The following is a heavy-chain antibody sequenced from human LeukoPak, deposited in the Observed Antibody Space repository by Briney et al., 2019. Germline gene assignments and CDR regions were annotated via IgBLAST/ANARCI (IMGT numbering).Heavy chain of an antibody. CDR1: GFTFSSYW. Sequence: GGSLRLSCAASGFTFSSYWMSWVRQAPGKGLEWVANIKQDGSEKYYVDSVKGRFTISRDNAKNSLYLQMNSLRAEDTAVYYCARAPFPPESVGYTAMVTGSFDYWGQGTLVTVSS. J-gene: IGHJ4*02. D-gene: IGHD5-18*01. CDR3: ARAPFPPESVGYTAMVTGSFDY. CDR2: IKQDGSEK. V-gene: IGHV3-7*03.